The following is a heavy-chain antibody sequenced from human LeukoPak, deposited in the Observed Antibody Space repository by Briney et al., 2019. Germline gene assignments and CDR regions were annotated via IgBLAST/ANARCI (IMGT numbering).Heavy chain of an antibody. CDR1: GFTFSTYA. V-gene: IGHV3-23*01. J-gene: IGHJ4*02. CDR3: TRDTDGSLDY. CDR2: IGGSGSYT. Sequence: GGSLRLSCAASGFTFSTYAMIWVRQAPGKGLKWVSVIGGSGSYTYYADSVKGRFTISRDNSKDTLYLQMNNLRADDTAVYYCTRDTDGSLDYWGQGILVTVAS. D-gene: IGHD1-26*01.